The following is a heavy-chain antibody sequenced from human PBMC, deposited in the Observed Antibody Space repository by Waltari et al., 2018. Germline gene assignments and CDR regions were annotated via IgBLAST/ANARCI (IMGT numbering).Heavy chain of an antibody. CDR2: INPNSGGT. CDR1: GYTFTGYY. J-gene: IGHJ6*03. V-gene: IGHV1-2*06. Sequence: QVQLVQSGAEVKKPGASVKVSCKASGYTFTGYYMHWVRQAPGQGLEWMGRINPNSGGTNYAQKFQGRVTMTRDTSISTAYMELSRLRSDDTAVYYCARGVGATTSYYYYYMDVWGKGTTVTVSS. CDR3: ARGVGATTSYYYYYMDV. D-gene: IGHD1-26*01.